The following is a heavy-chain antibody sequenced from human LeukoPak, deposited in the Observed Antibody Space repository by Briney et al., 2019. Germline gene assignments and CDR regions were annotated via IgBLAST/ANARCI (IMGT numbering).Heavy chain of an antibody. CDR2: IIPIFGTA. Sequence: SVNVSCKASGGTFSSYAISWVRQAPGQGLEWMEGIIPIFGTANYARKFQVRVTITAAESTITAYMELSSLRSEDTAVYYCARGELLGLFYYYYGMDVWGQGTTVTVSS. CDR1: GGTFSSYA. J-gene: IGHJ6*02. D-gene: IGHD1-26*01. V-gene: IGHV1-69*13. CDR3: ARGELLGLFYYYYGMDV.